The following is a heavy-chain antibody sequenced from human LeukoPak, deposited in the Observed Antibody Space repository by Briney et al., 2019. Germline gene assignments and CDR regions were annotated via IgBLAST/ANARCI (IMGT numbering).Heavy chain of an antibody. CDR2: INPSGGST. CDR3: ALLTPYYYDSSGLDY. V-gene: IGHV1-46*01. J-gene: IGHJ4*02. Sequence: GASVKVSCKASGYTFTSYYMHWVRQAPGQGLEWMGIINPSGGSTSYAQKFQGRVTMTRDMSTSTVYMELSSLRSEDTAVYYCALLTPYYYDSSGLDYWGQGTLVTVSS. D-gene: IGHD3-22*01. CDR1: GYTFTSYY.